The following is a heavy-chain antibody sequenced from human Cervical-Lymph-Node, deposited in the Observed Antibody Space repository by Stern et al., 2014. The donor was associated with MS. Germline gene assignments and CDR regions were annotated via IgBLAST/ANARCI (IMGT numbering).Heavy chain of an antibody. CDR3: ARQRYFDY. Sequence: EVQLVESGPEVKRPGESLKISCQASGYTFTSYWIGWVRQMPGTGLEWIAIIFPGGSDIGYSPSFQGQVTSSADKSSSIAYLQWNNLKASDTAIYYCARQRYFDYWGQGTLVTVSS. CDR1: GYTFTSYW. CDR2: IFPGGSDI. V-gene: IGHV5-51*01. J-gene: IGHJ4*02.